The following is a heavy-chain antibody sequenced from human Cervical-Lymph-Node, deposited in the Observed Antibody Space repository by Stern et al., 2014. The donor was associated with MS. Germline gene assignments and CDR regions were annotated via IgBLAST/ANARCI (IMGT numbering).Heavy chain of an antibody. Sequence: VQLEESGPGLVKPSETLSLTCTVSGGSISSYYWSWIRQPPGKGLEWIGYIYYSGSTNYNPSLKSRVTISVDTSKNQFSLKLSSVTAADTAVYYCARGGDIVVVPAAMQLDYWGQGTLVTVSS. J-gene: IGHJ4*02. CDR1: GGSISSYY. CDR3: ARGGDIVVVPAAMQLDY. CDR2: IYYSGST. V-gene: IGHV4-59*01. D-gene: IGHD2-2*01.